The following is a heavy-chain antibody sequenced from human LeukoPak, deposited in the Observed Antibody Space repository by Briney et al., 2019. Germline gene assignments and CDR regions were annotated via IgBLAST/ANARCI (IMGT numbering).Heavy chain of an antibody. CDR3: ARFGVDYDMDV. V-gene: IGHV4-59*11. D-gene: IGHD3-16*01. CDR1: GGSISGHY. CDR2: IHYSGKA. Sequence: SETLSLTCTVSGGSISGHYWSWVRQPPGEGLEWIGQIHYSGKADYNPSLRSRITISVDTSKNQMSLKVTSVTAADTAVYYCARFGVDYDMDVWGQGTTVTVS. J-gene: IGHJ6*02.